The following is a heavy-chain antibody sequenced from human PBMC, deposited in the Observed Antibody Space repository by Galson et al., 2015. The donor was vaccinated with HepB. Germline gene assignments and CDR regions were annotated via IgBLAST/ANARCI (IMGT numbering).Heavy chain of an antibody. J-gene: IGHJ4*02. D-gene: IGHD2-21*02. Sequence: SVKVSCKASGGTFSSYAISWVRQAPGQGLEWMGRINPNSGGTNYAQKFQGRVTMTRDTSISTAYMELSRLRLDDTAVYYCAREGGAVTAGSGYDYWGQGTLVTVSS. V-gene: IGHV1-2*06. CDR1: GGTFSSYA. CDR2: INPNSGGT. CDR3: AREGGAVTAGSGYDY.